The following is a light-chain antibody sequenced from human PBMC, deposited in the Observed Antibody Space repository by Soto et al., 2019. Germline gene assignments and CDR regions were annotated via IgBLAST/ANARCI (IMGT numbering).Light chain of an antibody. J-gene: IGLJ1*01. CDR2: EVS. V-gene: IGLV2-14*01. CDR3: SSYTGSSTHNYV. CDR1: SSDVGGYNY. Sequence: QSVLAQPASVSGSPGQSITISCTGTSSDVGGYNYVSWYQQHPGKAPKLMIYEVSNRPSGVSNRFSGSKSGNTASLTISGLQAEDEADYYCSSYTGSSTHNYVLGTGTKVTVL.